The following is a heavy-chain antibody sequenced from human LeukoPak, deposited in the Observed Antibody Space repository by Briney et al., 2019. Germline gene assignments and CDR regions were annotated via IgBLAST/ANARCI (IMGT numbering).Heavy chain of an antibody. V-gene: IGHV3-21*01. J-gene: IGHJ3*02. D-gene: IGHD1-26*01. CDR1: GFTFNNYY. Sequence: PGGSLRLSCAASGFTFNNYYMSWVRQAPGKGLEWVSSISSSSSYIYYADSVKGRFTISRDNSKNTLYLQMNSLRAEDTAVYYCSYSGSTRHRAFDIWGQGTMVTVSS. CDR2: ISSSSSYI. CDR3: SYSGSTRHRAFDI.